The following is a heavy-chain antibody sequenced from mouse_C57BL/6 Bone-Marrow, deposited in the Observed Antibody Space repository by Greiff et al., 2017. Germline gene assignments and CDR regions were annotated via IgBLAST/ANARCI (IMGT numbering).Heavy chain of an antibody. Sequence: QVQLQQSGPELVKPGDSVKISCKASGYPFTDYYINWVQQRPGKGLEWIGWLYTGSGNTKYNEKFMGKATVTLDTSSSTAYMQLSSLTSEDSAVYFCARRIARFDYWGQGTTLTVSS. V-gene: IGHV1-84*01. CDR3: ARRIARFDY. CDR2: LYTGSGNT. CDR1: GYPFTDYY. D-gene: IGHD2-12*01. J-gene: IGHJ2*01.